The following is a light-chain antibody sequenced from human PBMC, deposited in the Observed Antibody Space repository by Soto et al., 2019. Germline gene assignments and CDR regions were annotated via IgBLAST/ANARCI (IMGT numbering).Light chain of an antibody. Sequence: ERVVTQSPDTLSLSPGERATLSCRASQSVSSSYLAWYQQKPGQAPRLLIYGASSRATGIPDRFSGSGSGTDFTLTISSLEPEDFALYYCQQYASSPWTFGQGTKVEI. CDR3: QQYASSPWT. CDR1: QSVSSSY. J-gene: IGKJ1*01. CDR2: GAS. V-gene: IGKV3-20*01.